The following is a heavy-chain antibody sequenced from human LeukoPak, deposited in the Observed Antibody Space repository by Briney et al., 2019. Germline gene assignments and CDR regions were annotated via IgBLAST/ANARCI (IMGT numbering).Heavy chain of an antibody. V-gene: IGHV1-69*05. D-gene: IGHD3-22*01. CDR1: GGTFSSYA. CDR3: ATGSGMSYYYDSSGYSFDY. J-gene: IGHJ4*02. Sequence: SVKLSCTASGGTFSSYAISWVRQAPGQGLEWMGGIIPIFGTANYAQKFQGRVTITTDESTSTAYMELSSLRSEDTAVYYCATGSGMSYYYDSSGYSFDYWGQGTLVTVSS. CDR2: IIPIFGTA.